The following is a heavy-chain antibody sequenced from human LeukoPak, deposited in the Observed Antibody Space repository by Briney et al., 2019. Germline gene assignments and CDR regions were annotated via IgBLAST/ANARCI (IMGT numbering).Heavy chain of an antibody. CDR2: IYNSGTT. CDR1: GFTVSSNY. D-gene: IGHD4-17*01. V-gene: IGHV3-53*01. Sequence: GASLRLSCAASGFTVSSNYMTWVRQAPGKGLEWVSVIYNSGTTYYADSVKGRFTISRDNSKNTLYLQMNSLRAEDTAVYYCARDDVTRGAFDIWGQGTMVTVSS. J-gene: IGHJ3*02. CDR3: ARDDVTRGAFDI.